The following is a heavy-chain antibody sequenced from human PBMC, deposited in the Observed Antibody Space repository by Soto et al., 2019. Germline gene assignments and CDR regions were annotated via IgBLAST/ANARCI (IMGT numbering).Heavy chain of an antibody. CDR3: ARDQEYSTSGLYWFDL. CDR1: GYTFTSFG. Sequence: GPEVKKPGASVKVSCKASGYTFTSFGITWVRQAPGQDLEWMGWISAYNGDSNYAPRLQGRVTMTTDTSTSTVYMELKILKSDDTAVYYCARDQEYSTSGLYWFDLWGQGTLVTVSS. D-gene: IGHD6-6*01. J-gene: IGHJ5*02. V-gene: IGHV1-18*04. CDR2: ISAYNGDS.